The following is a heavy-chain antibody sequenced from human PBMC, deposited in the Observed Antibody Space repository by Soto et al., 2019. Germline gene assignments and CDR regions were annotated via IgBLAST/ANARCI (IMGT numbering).Heavy chain of an antibody. V-gene: IGHV4-34*01. CDR2: VNHNGIS. Sequence: QVQLQQWGAGLLKPSETLSLTCAAYGGSFSGYYWTWFRQPPGKGLEWIGEVNHNGISKYNPSLKSRVTISVDISRNQFFLKLNSVTAADTAVYYCARRGGGTEPWGQGALVAVSS. D-gene: IGHD3-10*01. CDR1: GGSFSGYY. J-gene: IGHJ5*02. CDR3: ARRGGGTEP.